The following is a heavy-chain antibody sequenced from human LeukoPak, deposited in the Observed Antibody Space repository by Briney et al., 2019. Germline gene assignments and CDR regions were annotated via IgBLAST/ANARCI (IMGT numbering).Heavy chain of an antibody. D-gene: IGHD3-22*01. V-gene: IGHV3-23*01. CDR1: GFTFSSYA. Sequence: GGSLRLSCAASGFTFSSYAMSWVRQAPGKGLEWVSATSGSGGSTYYADSVKGRFTISRDNSKNTLYLQMNSLRAEDTAVYYCAKRPRVYYYDSSGYPPARDTDYWGQGTLVTVSS. J-gene: IGHJ4*02. CDR3: AKRPRVYYYDSSGYPPARDTDY. CDR2: TSGSGGST.